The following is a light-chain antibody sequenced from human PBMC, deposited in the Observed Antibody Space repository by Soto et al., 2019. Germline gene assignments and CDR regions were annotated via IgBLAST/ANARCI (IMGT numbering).Light chain of an antibody. CDR1: QSVSSSY. CDR2: GAS. J-gene: IGKJ3*01. CDR3: QQYGSSFFT. V-gene: IGKV3-20*01. Sequence: EIVLTQSPGTLSLSPGERATLSCRASQSVSSSYLAWYQQKPGQAPRLLIYGASSRATGIPDRFSGSGSGTDFPLTISRLEPEDFAVYYCQQYGSSFFTFGPGTKVDIK.